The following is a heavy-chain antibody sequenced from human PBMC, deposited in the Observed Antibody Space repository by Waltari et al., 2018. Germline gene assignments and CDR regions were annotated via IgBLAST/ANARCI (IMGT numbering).Heavy chain of an antibody. CDR2: IIPIFGTA. CDR1: GSTFSNYA. V-gene: IGHV1-69*14. D-gene: IGHD3-3*01. J-gene: IGHJ4*02. Sequence: QVQLVQSGVEVKKPGSSVKVSCKASGSTFSNYAIRWVRQAPGQGLEWMGGIIPIFGTANYAQKFQGRVTITADKSTSTAYMELSSLRSEDTAVYYCAGRYLYDFPFFDYWGQGTLVTVSS. CDR3: AGRYLYDFPFFDY.